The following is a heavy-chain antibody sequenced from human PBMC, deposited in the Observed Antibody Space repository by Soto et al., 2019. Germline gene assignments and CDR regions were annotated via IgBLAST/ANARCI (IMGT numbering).Heavy chain of an antibody. D-gene: IGHD2-15*01. Sequence: VASVKVSCKASGYSFTTYGTTWVRQAPGQGLEWMGWISTYDGNTNYAQNFQGRVSMARDTSTSTAYMELRSLRSDDTAVYYCARDRGRSCIGGICPFDYWGQGTLVTVSS. V-gene: IGHV1-18*01. CDR1: GYSFTTYG. CDR3: ARDRGRSCIGGICPFDY. CDR2: ISTYDGNT. J-gene: IGHJ4*02.